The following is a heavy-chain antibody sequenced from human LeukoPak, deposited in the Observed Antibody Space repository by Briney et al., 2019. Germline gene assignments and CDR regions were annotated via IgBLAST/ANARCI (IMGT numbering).Heavy chain of an antibody. CDR1: GYSISSGYY. J-gene: IGHJ4*02. CDR3: ARVSGYDWESFYDY. V-gene: IGHV4-38-2*02. Sequence: SETLSLTCTVSGYSISSGYYWGWIRQPPGQGLEWIGSIYHSGRTFYNPSLKSRVTISVDTSKKQFSLKLRSVTAADTAVYYCARVSGYDWESFYDYWGQGTLVTVSS. CDR2: IYHSGRT. D-gene: IGHD5-12*01.